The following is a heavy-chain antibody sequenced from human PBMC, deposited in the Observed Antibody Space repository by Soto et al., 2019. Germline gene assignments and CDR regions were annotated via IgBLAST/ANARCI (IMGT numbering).Heavy chain of an antibody. CDR1: GYTFTSYG. CDR2: IIPIHGIA. V-gene: IGHV1-69*04. CDR3: ARHRMTTMSFDH. D-gene: IGHD4-4*01. J-gene: IGHJ4*02. Sequence: ASVKVSCKASGYTFTSYGISWVRQAPGQGLEWMGRIIPIHGIANYAQKFQGRVTITADKSTSTAYMELSSLRSEDTAVYYCARHRMTTMSFDHWGQGTLVTVSS.